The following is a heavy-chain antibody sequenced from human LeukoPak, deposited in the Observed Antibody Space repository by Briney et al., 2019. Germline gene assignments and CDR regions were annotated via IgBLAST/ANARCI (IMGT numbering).Heavy chain of an antibody. CDR1: GYSFTSYW. CDR2: IYPGDSDT. J-gene: IGHJ4*02. D-gene: IGHD3-3*01. Sequence: GESLKISCKGSGYSFTSYWIGWVRQMPGKGLEWMGIIYPGDSDTRYSPSFQGQVTISADKSISTAYLQWSSLKASDTAMYYCARDTTYYDFWSGYPSWKFDYWGQGTLVTVSP. CDR3: ARDTTYYDFWSGYPSWKFDY. V-gene: IGHV5-51*01.